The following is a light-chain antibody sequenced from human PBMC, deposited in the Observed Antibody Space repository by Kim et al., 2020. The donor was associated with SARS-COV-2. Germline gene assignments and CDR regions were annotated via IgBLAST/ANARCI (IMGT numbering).Light chain of an antibody. J-gene: IGLJ2*01. V-gene: IGLV1-40*01. Sequence: QAVVTQPPSVSGAPGQRVIISCTGSSSNIGAGYDVHWYQQLPGTAPKLLIYGNSNRPSGVPDRFSGSKSCTSASLAITGLQAEDEADYYCQSYDSSLSGVVFGGGTQLTVL. CDR3: QSYDSSLSGVV. CDR1: SSNIGAGYD. CDR2: GNS.